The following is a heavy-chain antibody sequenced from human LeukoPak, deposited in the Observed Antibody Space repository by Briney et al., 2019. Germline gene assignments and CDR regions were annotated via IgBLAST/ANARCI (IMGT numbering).Heavy chain of an antibody. J-gene: IGHJ4*02. D-gene: IGHD3-16*01. Sequence: GGSLRLSCAASGFTFSDYYMSWFRQAPGKGPECISYISKSGSTIYYADSVKGRFTISRDNSKNTLYLQMNSLRADDTAVYYCAKDTPLCYFDYWGQGTLVTVSS. CDR3: AKDTPLCYFDY. V-gene: IGHV3-11*04. CDR2: ISKSGSTI. CDR1: GFTFSDYY.